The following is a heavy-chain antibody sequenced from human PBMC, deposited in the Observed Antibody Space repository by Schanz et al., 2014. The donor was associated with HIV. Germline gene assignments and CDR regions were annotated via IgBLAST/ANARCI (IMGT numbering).Heavy chain of an antibody. Sequence: QLVESGGGQIQPGGSLRLSCVFSGFTVSNNHLSWVRQAPGKGLEWVSIIYSAGTTYYTDSVKGRFTISRDNSKNTLYLQMNSLGAEDTAVYYCAKVAIHSSGWLPFDYWGQGTLVTVSS. CDR3: AKVAIHSSGWLPFDY. V-gene: IGHV3-53*01. CDR2: IYSAGTT. J-gene: IGHJ4*02. CDR1: GFTVSNNH. D-gene: IGHD6-19*01.